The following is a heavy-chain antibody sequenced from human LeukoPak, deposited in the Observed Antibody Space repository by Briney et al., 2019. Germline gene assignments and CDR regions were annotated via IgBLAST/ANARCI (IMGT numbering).Heavy chain of an antibody. CDR2: IIPIFGTA. CDR1: GGTFSSYA. V-gene: IGHV1-69*05. D-gene: IGHD3-22*01. J-gene: IGHJ4*02. Sequence: SVKVSCKASGGTFSSYAISWVRQAPGQGLEWMGRIIPIFGTANYAQKFQGGVTITTDESTSTAYMELSSLRSEGTAVYYCAREGSSGYYHFDYWGQGTLVTVSS. CDR3: AREGSSGYYHFDY.